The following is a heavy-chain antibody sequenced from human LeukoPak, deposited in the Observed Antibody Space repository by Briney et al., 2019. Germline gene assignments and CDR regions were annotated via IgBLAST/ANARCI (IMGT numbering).Heavy chain of an antibody. CDR1: GFTFSSYS. Sequence: GGSLRLSCGASGFTFSSYSMTWVRQAPGRGLEWVSSISNSGGSTYYADSVKGRSTISRDNSKNTLYPQMNSLGAEDSAVYYCAKYRGNVFDYWGQGTLVTVSS. CDR2: ISNSGGST. V-gene: IGHV3-23*01. CDR3: AKYRGNVFDY. J-gene: IGHJ4*02. D-gene: IGHD3-10*01.